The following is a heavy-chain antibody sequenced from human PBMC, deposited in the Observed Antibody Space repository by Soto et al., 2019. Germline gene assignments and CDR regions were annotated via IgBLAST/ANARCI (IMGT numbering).Heavy chain of an antibody. CDR2: INWKSDI. CDR3: AMSTDRGGRTTFIY. V-gene: IGHV3-9*01. D-gene: IGHD3-16*01. Sequence: PGGSLRLSCAVSGFTFDDNAMHWVRQAQEKGLEWVSGINWKSDIGYADSVKGRFTISRDNAETSLCQEMTSLRAEDEALYYCAMSTDRGGRTTFIYWGKGPQATAPQ. J-gene: IGHJ4*02. CDR1: GFTFDDNA.